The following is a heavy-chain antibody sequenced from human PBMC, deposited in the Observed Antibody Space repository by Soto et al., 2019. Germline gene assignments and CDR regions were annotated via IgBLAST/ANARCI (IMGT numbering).Heavy chain of an antibody. D-gene: IGHD1-26*01. Sequence: SETLSLTCAVYGGSFRGYYWSWIRQPPGKGLEWIGEINHRGSANYNPSVKSRVTISVDTSKNQFSLKLNSVTAADTAMYYCARGSRVKIPAATGRDYYYHGLDVWAQGTAVTVPS. CDR3: ARGSRVKIPAATGRDYYYHGLDV. V-gene: IGHV4-34*01. CDR1: GGSFRGYY. CDR2: INHRGSA. J-gene: IGHJ6*02.